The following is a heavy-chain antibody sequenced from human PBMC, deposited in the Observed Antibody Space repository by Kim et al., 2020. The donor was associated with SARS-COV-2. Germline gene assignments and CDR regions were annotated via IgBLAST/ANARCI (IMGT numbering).Heavy chain of an antibody. Sequence: GGSLRLSCAASGFSVSSNYMTWVRQAPGKGLEWVSVIFNGGSTSYADSVKGRFTISRDNSKNTVYLQMNSLRAEDTAVYYCVPDIVTTHVDYWGQGTLVTVSS. CDR3: VPDIVTTHVDY. CDR1: GFSVSSNY. D-gene: IGHD5-12*01. CDR2: IFNGGST. J-gene: IGHJ4*02. V-gene: IGHV3-53*01.